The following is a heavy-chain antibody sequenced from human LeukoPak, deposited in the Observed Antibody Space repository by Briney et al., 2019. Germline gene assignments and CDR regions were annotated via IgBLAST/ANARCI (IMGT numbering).Heavy chain of an antibody. CDR2: INSDGSST. J-gene: IGHJ4*02. CDR3: ARTYYHDSSGYYGDYYFDY. Sequence: AGGSLRLSCAASGFTFRSNWMHWVRQAPGKGLVWDSRINSDGSSTSFADSVKGRFTISRDNAENTLYLQMNSLRAEDTAVYYCARTYYHDSSGYYGDYYFDYWGQGTLVTVSS. V-gene: IGHV3-74*01. CDR1: GFTFRSNW. D-gene: IGHD3-22*01.